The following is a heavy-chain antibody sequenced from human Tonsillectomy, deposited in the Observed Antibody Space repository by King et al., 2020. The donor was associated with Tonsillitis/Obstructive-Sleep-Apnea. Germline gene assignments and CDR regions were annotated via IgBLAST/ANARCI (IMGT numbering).Heavy chain of an antibody. CDR2: INPSGGST. J-gene: IGHJ4*02. D-gene: IGHD3-3*01. CDR3: ARGGLRFLEWLSLFDY. Sequence: QLVQSGAEVKKPGASVKVSCKASGYTFTSYYMHWVRQAPGQGLEWMGIINPSGGSTSYAEKFQGRGTMTRETSTSTVYMELSSLRSEDTAVYYCARGGLRFLEWLSLFDYWGQGTLVTVSS. V-gene: IGHV1-46*01. CDR1: GYTFTSYY.